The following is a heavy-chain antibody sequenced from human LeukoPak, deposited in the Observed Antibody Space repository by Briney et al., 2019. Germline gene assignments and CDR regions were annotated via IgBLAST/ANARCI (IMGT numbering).Heavy chain of an antibody. D-gene: IGHD5-18*01. CDR2: IYSGGST. CDR1: GFTVSSNY. J-gene: IGHJ4*02. V-gene: IGHV3-53*01. Sequence: GGSLRLSCAASGFTVSSNYMSLVRQAPGKRLEWVSVIYSGGSTYYADSVKGRFTISRDNSKNTLYLQMNSLRAEDTAVYYCARGGYSSPLDYWGQGTLVTVSS. CDR3: ARGGYSSPLDY.